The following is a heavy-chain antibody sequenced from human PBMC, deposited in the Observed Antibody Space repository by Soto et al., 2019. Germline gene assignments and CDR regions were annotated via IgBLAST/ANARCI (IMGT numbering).Heavy chain of an antibody. CDR1: GGSISSYY. V-gene: IGHV4-59*01. Sequence: SETLSLTCTVSGGSISSYYWSWIRQPPGKGLEWIGYIYYSGSTNYNPSLKSRVTISEDTSKNQFSLKLSSVTAADTAVYYCARDAYYYDSSGYYYFDYWGQGTLVTVSS. CDR2: IYYSGST. J-gene: IGHJ4*02. D-gene: IGHD3-22*01. CDR3: ARDAYYYDSSGYYYFDY.